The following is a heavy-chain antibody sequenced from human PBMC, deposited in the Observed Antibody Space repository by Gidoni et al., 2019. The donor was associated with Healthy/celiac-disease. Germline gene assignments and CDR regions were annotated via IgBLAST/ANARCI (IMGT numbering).Heavy chain of an antibody. J-gene: IGHJ5*02. CDR3: ARVGAQPAWFDP. D-gene: IGHD1-26*01. V-gene: IGHV3-21*01. CDR1: GFTFSSYS. Sequence: EVQLVESGGGLVKPGGSLRLSCAASGFTFSSYSMNWVRQAPGKGLEWVSSISSSSSYIYYADSVKGRFTISRDNAKNSLYLQMNSLRAEDTAVHYCARVGAQPAWFDPWGQGTLVTVSS. CDR2: ISSSSSYI.